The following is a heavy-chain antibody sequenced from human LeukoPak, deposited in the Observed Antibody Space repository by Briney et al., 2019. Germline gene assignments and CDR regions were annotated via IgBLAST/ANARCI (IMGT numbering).Heavy chain of an antibody. CDR2: ISAYTGDA. D-gene: IGHD3-10*01. Sequence: ASVKVSCKASGYTFTSYDINWVRQAPGQGLEWLGWISAYTGDADSAQKFQGRLTMTTDSSTRTAYMELTSLRSDDTAVYYCVRDYAARPDEYDPGRLFFDHWGQGALVTVSA. CDR3: VRDYAARPDEYDPGRLFFDH. J-gene: IGHJ4*02. CDR1: GYTFTSYD. V-gene: IGHV1-18*01.